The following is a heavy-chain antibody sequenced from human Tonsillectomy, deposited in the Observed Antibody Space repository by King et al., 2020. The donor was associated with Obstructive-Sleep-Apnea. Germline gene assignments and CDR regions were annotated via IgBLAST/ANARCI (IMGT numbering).Heavy chain of an antibody. CDR3: TRGRSTSSRSLSYFDY. J-gene: IGHJ4*02. Sequence: GQLVQSGAEVKKPGSSVKVSCKASGGTFSSYAISWVRQAPGQGLEWMGGIIPILGIANYAQKFQGRVTVTADKSSNTAYMELSSLRSDDTALYYCTRGRSTSSRSLSYFDYWGQGTLVTVSS. V-gene: IGHV1-69*09. D-gene: IGHD6-6*01. CDR2: IIPILGIA. CDR1: GGTFSSYA.